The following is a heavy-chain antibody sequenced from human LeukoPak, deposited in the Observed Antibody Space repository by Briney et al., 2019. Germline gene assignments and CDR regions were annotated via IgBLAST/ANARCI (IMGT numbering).Heavy chain of an antibody. CDR1: SGSISTSNYY. Sequence: SETLSLTCTVSSGSISTSNYYWGWIRQPPGKGLEWIGSIYYSGSTYYNPSLKSRVTISVDTSKNQFSLKLSSVTAADTAVYYCARTQYSSSSCFDYWGQGTLVTVSS. D-gene: IGHD6-6*01. V-gene: IGHV4-39*07. J-gene: IGHJ4*02. CDR3: ARTQYSSSSCFDY. CDR2: IYYSGST.